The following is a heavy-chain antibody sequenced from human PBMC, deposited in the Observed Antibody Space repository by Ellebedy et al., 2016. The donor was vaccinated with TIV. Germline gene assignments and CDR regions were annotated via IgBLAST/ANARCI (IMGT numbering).Heavy chain of an antibody. Sequence: GESLKISCAASGFTFSDYYMSWIRQAPGKGLEWVSSISISDTYTYHADSVKGRFSISRDTAKNTVYLQMNNLRAEDTAVYSCAREGSVGFDSWGQGTLVTVSS. D-gene: IGHD1-26*01. CDR3: AREGSVGFDS. J-gene: IGHJ4*02. CDR1: GFTFSDYY. CDR2: ISISDTYT. V-gene: IGHV3-11*06.